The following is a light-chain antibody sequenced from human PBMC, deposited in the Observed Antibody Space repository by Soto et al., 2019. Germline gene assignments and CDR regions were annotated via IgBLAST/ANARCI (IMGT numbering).Light chain of an antibody. Sequence: QSALTQPPSVSGSPGQSVAISCTGTSSDIGAYNRVCWYQQPPGTAPKLMIYDVNNRHSGVPDRFSGSKSGNTASLAISGLQADDEADYYRSSFTSSNTYVFGTGTKLTVL. CDR2: DVN. CDR3: SSFTSSNTYV. CDR1: SSDIGAYNR. V-gene: IGLV2-18*02. J-gene: IGLJ1*01.